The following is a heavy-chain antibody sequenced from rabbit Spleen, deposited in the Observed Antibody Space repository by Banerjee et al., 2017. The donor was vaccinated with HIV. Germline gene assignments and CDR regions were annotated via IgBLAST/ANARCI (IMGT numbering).Heavy chain of an antibody. CDR2: IYIRNSNT. V-gene: IGHV1S47*01. J-gene: IGHJ3*01. D-gene: IGHD1-1*01. CDR1: GFSFTSNYH. CDR3: ARRSSSASYYWTRLDL. Sequence: QEQLKETGGGLVQPGASLTLTCTASGFSFTSNYHMCWVRQAPGKGLEWIGCIYIRNSNTYYASWARGRFTITRSTSLNTVTLQLNSLTAADTATYFCARRSSSASYYWTRLDLWGPGTLVTVS.